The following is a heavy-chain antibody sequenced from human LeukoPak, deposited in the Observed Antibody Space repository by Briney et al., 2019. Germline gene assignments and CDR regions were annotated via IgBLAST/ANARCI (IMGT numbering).Heavy chain of an antibody. V-gene: IGHV4-39*01. CDR1: GGSISSSSYY. Sequence: PSETLSLTCTVSGGSISSSSYYWGWIRQPPGKGLEWIGSIYYSGSTYYNPSLKSRVTISVDTSKSQFSLKLTSVTAADTAVYYCARRRITGTTFDYWGQATLVTVSS. D-gene: IGHD1-1*01. J-gene: IGHJ4*02. CDR3: ARRRITGTTFDY. CDR2: IYYSGST.